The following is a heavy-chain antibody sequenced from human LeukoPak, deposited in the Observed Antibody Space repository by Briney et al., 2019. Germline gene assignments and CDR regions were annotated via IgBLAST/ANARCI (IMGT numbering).Heavy chain of an antibody. Sequence: PGGSLRLSCVVSGFTVSSSYMSWVRQAPGKGLEWVSVLYSGSGGITHYADSVKGRFTISRDNSKNTVYLQMNSLRVEDTAVYYCANTVGATHADKWGQGTLVTVAS. CDR2: LYSGSGGIT. CDR1: GFTVSSSY. D-gene: IGHD1-26*01. J-gene: IGHJ4*02. CDR3: ANTVGATHADK. V-gene: IGHV3-53*05.